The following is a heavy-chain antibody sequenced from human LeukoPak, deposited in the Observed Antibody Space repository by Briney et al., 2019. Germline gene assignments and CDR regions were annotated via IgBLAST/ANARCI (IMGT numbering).Heavy chain of an antibody. CDR3: ARHLPREIGHQYYYYMDV. V-gene: IGHV5-51*01. CDR2: IYPGESDT. D-gene: IGHD1-26*01. Sequence: GESLKISCKGSGYSFTSYWIGWVRQMPGKGLEWMGIIYPGESDTRYSPSFQGQVTISADKSISTAYLQWNSLKASDTAMYYCARHLPREIGHQYYYYMDVWGKGTTVTVSS. CDR1: GYSFTSYW. J-gene: IGHJ6*03.